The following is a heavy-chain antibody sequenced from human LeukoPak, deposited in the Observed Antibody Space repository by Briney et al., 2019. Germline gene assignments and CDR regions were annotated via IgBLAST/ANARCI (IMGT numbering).Heavy chain of an antibody. Sequence: PGGSLRLSCAASGFTFSSYWMSWVRQAPGKGLEWVANIKQDGSEKYYVDSVKGRFTISRDNAKNSLYLQMNSLRAEDTAVYYCARDRGGVTPRFDYWGQGNPGHRLL. CDR3: ARDRGGVTPRFDY. CDR2: IKQDGSEK. J-gene: IGHJ4*02. D-gene: IGHD3-16*01. V-gene: IGHV3-7*01. CDR1: GFTFSSYW.